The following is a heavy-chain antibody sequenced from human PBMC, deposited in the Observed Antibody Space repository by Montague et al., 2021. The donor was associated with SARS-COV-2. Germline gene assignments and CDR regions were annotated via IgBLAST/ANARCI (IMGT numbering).Heavy chain of an antibody. D-gene: IGHD1-14*01. V-gene: IGHV3-9*01. J-gene: IGHJ6*02. CDR3: AKDPQEPYYCGMDI. Sequence: SLRLSCAASGFTFDDYAMHWVRQAPGKGLEWVSGISWNIGSIGXXXSXXGRFTISRDNAKNSLYLQMNSLRAEDTALYYCAKDPQEPYYCGMDIWGQGTTVTVSS. CDR1: GFTFDDYA. CDR2: ISWNIGSI.